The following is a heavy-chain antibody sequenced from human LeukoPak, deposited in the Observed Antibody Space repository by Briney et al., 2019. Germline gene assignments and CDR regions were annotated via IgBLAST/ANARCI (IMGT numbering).Heavy chain of an antibody. CDR2: ISGSGGST. J-gene: IGHJ4*02. D-gene: IGHD3-22*01. CDR3: ARGTYYYDSSGYERPY. V-gene: IGHV3-23*01. CDR1: GFSFTNYA. Sequence: PGGSLRLSCAASGFSFTNYAMNWVRQAPGKGLEWVSAISGSGGSTYYADSVEGRFTISRDNSKNTLYLQMNSLRAEDTAVYYCARGTYYYDSSGYERPYWGQGTLVTVSS.